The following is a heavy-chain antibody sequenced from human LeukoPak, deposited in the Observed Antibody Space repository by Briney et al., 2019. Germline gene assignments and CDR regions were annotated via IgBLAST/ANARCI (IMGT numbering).Heavy chain of an antibody. CDR1: GFTFSTYW. D-gene: IGHD6-19*01. CDR2: IKQDGSEK. J-gene: IGHJ4*02. V-gene: IGHV3-7*01. Sequence: PGGSLRLSCAASGFTFSTYWMSWVRQAPGKGMEWVANIKQDGSEKYYVDSVKGRFTIPRDNAKNSLYLQMNSLRAEDTAVYYCASARFTMGWYSWCFDYWGQGTLVTVSS. CDR3: ASARFTMGWYSWCFDY.